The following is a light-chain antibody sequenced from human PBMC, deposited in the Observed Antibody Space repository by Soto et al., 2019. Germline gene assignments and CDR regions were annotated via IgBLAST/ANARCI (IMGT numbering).Light chain of an antibody. Sequence: EIVLTQSPGTLSLSPGERATLSCRASQSVSSSYLAWYQQKPGPAPRLLIYGASCRATGIPDRFGGSGSGKDFTLTISRQADEDFAVYYCQQYGSAPTFGQGTKVEIK. V-gene: IGKV3-20*01. CDR3: QQYGSAPT. J-gene: IGKJ1*01. CDR2: GAS. CDR1: QSVSSSY.